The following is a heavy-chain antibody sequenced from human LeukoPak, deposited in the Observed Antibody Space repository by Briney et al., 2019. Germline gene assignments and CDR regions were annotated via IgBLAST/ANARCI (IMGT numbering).Heavy chain of an antibody. CDR1: GFTFTSDA. Sequence: GGSLRLSCVASGFTFTSDAMNWVRQAPGKGLEWVSTIYTGGNTYYAASVKGRFTISRDFSKNTVFPHMNSLRAEDTAMYYCARGDDSGYYDYFDYWGQGALVTVSS. CDR2: IYTGGNT. V-gene: IGHV3-23*05. CDR3: ARGDDSGYYDYFDY. D-gene: IGHD3-22*01. J-gene: IGHJ4*02.